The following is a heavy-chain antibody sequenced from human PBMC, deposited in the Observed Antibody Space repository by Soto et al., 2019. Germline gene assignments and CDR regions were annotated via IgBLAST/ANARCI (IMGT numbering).Heavy chain of an antibody. V-gene: IGHV1-18*01. CDR3: ARTYSSGRYSFDY. J-gene: IGHJ4*02. CDR1: GYTFTNFY. Sequence: GASGKVSCKTSGYTFTNFYISWVRQAPGQGLEWMGWISAYNGHTNYAQKFQGRVTMTTDTSTSTAYMELTSLRSDDTAVYYCARTYSSGRYSFDYWGQGTLVTVSS. CDR2: ISAYNGHT. D-gene: IGHD6-19*01.